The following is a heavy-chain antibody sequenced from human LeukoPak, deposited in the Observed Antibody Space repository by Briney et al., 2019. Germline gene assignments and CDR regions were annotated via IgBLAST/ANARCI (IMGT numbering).Heavy chain of an antibody. J-gene: IGHJ4*02. V-gene: IGHV3-48*03. CDR2: ITISGSTI. Sequence: GGSLRLSCAASGFTFTSYEMNWVRQAPAKGLEWVSYITISGSTIYYADSVKGRFTISRDNAKNSLYLQMNSLRAEDTAVYYCARPTSFDYWGQGTLVTVSS. CDR1: GFTFTSYE. CDR3: ARPTSFDY.